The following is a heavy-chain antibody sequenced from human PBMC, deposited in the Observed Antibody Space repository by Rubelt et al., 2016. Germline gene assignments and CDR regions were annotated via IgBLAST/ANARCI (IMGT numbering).Heavy chain of an antibody. CDR2: INHSGST. V-gene: IGHV4-39*07. CDR3: ARDRVLGDIVVVSLGY. CDR1: GGSISSGGYY. D-gene: IGHD2-21*01. J-gene: IGHJ4*02. Sequence: TLSLTCTVSGGSISSGGYYWSWIRQPPGKGLEWIGEINHSGSTNYNPSLKSRVTISVDTSKNQFSLKLSSVTAADTAVYYCARDRVLGDIVVVSLGYWGQGTLVTVSS.